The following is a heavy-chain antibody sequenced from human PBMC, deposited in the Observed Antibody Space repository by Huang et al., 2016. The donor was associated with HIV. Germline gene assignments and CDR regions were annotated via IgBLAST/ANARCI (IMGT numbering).Heavy chain of an antibody. CDR2: IYYSGST. D-gene: IGHD3-22*01. V-gene: IGHV4-39*01. J-gene: IGHJ3*02. CDR3: ARHFSYYDSSGYTPWDAFDI. Sequence: QLQLQGSGPGLVKPSETLSLTCTVSGGSITSSSYYWGLIRQPPGKGMEWVGRIYYSGSTDYTPPIKSRATVSVDTSKNQFSLKLCSVTAADTAVYYCARHFSYYDSSGYTPWDAFDIWGQGTMVTVSS. CDR1: GGSITSSSYY.